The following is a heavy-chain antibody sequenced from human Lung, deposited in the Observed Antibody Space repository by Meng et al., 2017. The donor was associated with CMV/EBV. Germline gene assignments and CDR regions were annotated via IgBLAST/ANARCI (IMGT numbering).Heavy chain of an antibody. CDR2: INPYNGNT. CDR1: SYTFKRYA. Sequence: QVQLVQSGGEVTRPVASVKVSCKTSSYTFKRYAITWVRQAPGQGLEWMGWINPYNGNTDHAQNLQARLTMTTDTSTSTVYMELGSLRSDDTAVYYCARGRVSYSSSSSLNYWGQGTLVTVSS. CDR3: ARGRVSYSSSSSLNY. D-gene: IGHD6-6*01. V-gene: IGHV1-18*01. J-gene: IGHJ4*02.